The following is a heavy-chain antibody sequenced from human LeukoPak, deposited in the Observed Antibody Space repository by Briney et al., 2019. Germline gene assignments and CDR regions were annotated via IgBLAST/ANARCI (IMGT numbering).Heavy chain of an antibody. J-gene: IGHJ6*02. CDR3: ASGREGSSTSWRGMDV. CDR1: GYSFTSYW. CDR2: IDPSDSYT. V-gene: IGHV5-10-1*01. D-gene: IGHD2-2*01. Sequence: AGESLKISCKGSGYSFTSYWISWVRQMPGKGLEWMGRIDPSDSYTNYSPSFQGHVTISADKSISTAYLQWSSLKASDTAMYYCASGREGSSTSWRGMDVWGQETTVTVSS.